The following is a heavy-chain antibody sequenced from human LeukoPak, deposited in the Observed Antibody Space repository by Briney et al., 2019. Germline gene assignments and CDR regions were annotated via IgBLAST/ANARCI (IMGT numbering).Heavy chain of an antibody. J-gene: IGHJ4*02. D-gene: IGHD5-24*01. CDR2: ISSNGGST. CDR1: GFTFSSYA. Sequence: GGSLRLSCAASGFTFSSYAMHWVRQAPGKGLEYVSAISSNGGSTYYANSVKGRFTISRDNSKNTLYLQMGSPRAEDMAVYYCARGVEMATISWGQGTLVTVSS. CDR3: ARGVEMATIS. V-gene: IGHV3-64*01.